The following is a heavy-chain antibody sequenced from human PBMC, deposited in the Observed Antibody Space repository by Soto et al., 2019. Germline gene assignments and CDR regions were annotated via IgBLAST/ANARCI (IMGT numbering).Heavy chain of an antibody. J-gene: IGHJ6*02. CDR3: ARHRYDSWSGYYWGMDV. CDR2: IWYDGSNK. D-gene: IGHD3-3*01. V-gene: IGHV3-33*01. CDR1: GFTFSSYG. Sequence: GGSLRLSCAASGFTFSSYGMHWVRQAPGKGLEWVAVIWYDGSNKYYADSVKGRFTISRDNSKNTLYLQMNSLRAEDTAVYYCARHRYDSWSGYYWGMDVWGQGTTVTVS.